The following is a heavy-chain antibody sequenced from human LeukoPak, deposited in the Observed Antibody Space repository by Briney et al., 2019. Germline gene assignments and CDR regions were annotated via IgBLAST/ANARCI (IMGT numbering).Heavy chain of an antibody. V-gene: IGHV1-2*02. CDR2: INPNSGGT. D-gene: IGHD6-6*01. J-gene: IGHJ4*02. CDR1: GYTFTGYY. CDR3: ATQGAARRHLSNFDY. Sequence: ASVKVSCKASGYTFTGYYMHWVRQAPGQGLEWIGWINPNSGGTNYAQKSQGRVTMTRDTSISTAYMELSRLRSDDTAVYYCATQGAARRHLSNFDYWGQGTLVTVSS.